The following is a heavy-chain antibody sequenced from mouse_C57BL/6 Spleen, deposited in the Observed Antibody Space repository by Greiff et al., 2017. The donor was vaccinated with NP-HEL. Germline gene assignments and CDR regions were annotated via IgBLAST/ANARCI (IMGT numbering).Heavy chain of an antibody. J-gene: IGHJ4*01. Sequence: EVQLVESGGGLVQPGGSLSLSCAASGFTFTDYYMSWVRQPPGKALEWLGFIRNKANGYTTEYSASVKGRFTISRDNSQSILYLQMKALRAEDSATYYCAISVRAMDYWGQGTSVTVSS. V-gene: IGHV7-3*01. CDR3: AISVRAMDY. CDR1: GFTFTDYY. CDR2: IRNKANGYTT. D-gene: IGHD2-14*01.